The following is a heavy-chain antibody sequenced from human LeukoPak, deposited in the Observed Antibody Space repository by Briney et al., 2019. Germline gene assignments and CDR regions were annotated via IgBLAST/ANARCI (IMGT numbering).Heavy chain of an antibody. V-gene: IGHV4-39*07. Sequence: SETLSLTYTVSGGSISSSSYYWGWIRQPPGKGLEWIGSIYYSGSTYYNPSLKSRVTISVDKSKNQFSLKLSSVTAADTAVYYCARVRSSSWYEGAYYYYMDVWGKGTTVTVSS. J-gene: IGHJ6*03. CDR3: ARVRSSSWYEGAYYYYMDV. CDR2: IYYSGST. CDR1: GGSISSSSYY. D-gene: IGHD6-13*01.